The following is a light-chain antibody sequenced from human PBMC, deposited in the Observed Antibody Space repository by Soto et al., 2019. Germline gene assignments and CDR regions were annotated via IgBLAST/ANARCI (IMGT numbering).Light chain of an antibody. Sequence: DIQMAQSPSSLSASVGDRITITCRASQSISRYLNWYQHKPGKAPKLLINAASSLERGVPSRFSGGGSGTDFTLNISSLQTDDFADYYCQQYNNWPTWTFGQGTKVDIK. CDR3: QQYNNWPTWT. J-gene: IGKJ1*01. CDR2: AAS. V-gene: IGKV1-39*01. CDR1: QSISRY.